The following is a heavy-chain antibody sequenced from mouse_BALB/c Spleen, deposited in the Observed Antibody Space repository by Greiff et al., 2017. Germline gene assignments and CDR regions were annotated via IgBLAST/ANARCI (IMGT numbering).Heavy chain of an antibody. CDR3: ARNGYEDYYAMDY. J-gene: IGHJ4*01. CDR2: IDPANGNT. CDR1: GFNIKDTY. V-gene: IGHV14-3*02. Sequence: VHVKQSGAELVKPGASVKLSCTASGFNIKDTYMHWVKQRPEQGLEWIGRIDPANGNTKYDPKFQGKATITADTSSNTAYLQLSSLTSEDTAVYYCARNGYEDYYAMDYWGQGTSVTVSS. D-gene: IGHD2-2*01.